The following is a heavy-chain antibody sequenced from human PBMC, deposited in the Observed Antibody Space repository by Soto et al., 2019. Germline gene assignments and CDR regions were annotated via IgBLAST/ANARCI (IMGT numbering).Heavy chain of an antibody. J-gene: IGHJ5*02. CDR1: GYTFTSYD. Sequence: ASVKVSCKASGYTFTSYDINWVRQATGQRLEWMGWMNPNSGNTGYAQKFQGRVTMTRNTSISTAYMELSSLRSEDTAVYYCARGVGNVVVVAAARVYWFDPWGQGTLVTVSS. V-gene: IGHV1-8*01. CDR2: MNPNSGNT. D-gene: IGHD2-15*01. CDR3: ARGVGNVVVVAAARVYWFDP.